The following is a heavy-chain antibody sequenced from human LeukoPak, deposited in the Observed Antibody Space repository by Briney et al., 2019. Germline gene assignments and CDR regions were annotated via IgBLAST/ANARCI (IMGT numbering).Heavy chain of an antibody. J-gene: IGHJ4*02. CDR1: GASITSTYW. V-gene: IGHV4-4*02. Sequence: SETLSLTRAVSGASITSTYWSTWVRQPPGKGLEWIGEIHDSGSTNYNPSLKSRVTMSVDKSKNQFSLNLTSVTAADTAVYYCATRATAGPWWGQGTLVTVSS. CDR3: ATRATAGPW. D-gene: IGHD6-13*01. CDR2: IHDSGST.